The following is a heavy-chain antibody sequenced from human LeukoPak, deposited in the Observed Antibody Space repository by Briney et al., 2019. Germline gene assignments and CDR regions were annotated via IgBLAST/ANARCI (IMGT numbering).Heavy chain of an antibody. CDR2: ISSSSTYI. CDR3: ARGVGSYFDY. Sequence: GGSLRLSCVASGFTFSSYSMNWVRQAPGKGLEWVSSISSSSTYIYYADSVKGRFTISRDNAKNSLFLQMNSLRAEDTAVYYCARGVGSYFDYWGQGTLVTVS. V-gene: IGHV3-21*01. J-gene: IGHJ4*02. D-gene: IGHD3-10*01. CDR1: GFTFSSYS.